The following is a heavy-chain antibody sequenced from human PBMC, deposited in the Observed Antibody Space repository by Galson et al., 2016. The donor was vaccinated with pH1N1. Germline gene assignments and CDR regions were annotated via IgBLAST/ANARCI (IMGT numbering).Heavy chain of an antibody. CDR1: GYTFSGYY. Sequence: SVKVSCKASGYTFSGYYMHWVRQAPGQGLEWMGWINPNSGGTSYAPKFQGRVTMTRDTSISTGYMELSRLRSDDTAVYYCARDPNSGWYTDYWGQGTLATVSP. CDR2: INPNSGGT. J-gene: IGHJ4*02. V-gene: IGHV1-2*02. CDR3: ARDPNSGWYTDY. D-gene: IGHD6-19*01.